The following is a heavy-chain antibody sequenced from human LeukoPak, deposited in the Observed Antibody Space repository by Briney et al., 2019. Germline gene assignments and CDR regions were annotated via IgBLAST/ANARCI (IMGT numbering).Heavy chain of an antibody. V-gene: IGHV4-34*01. CDR3: ARRDTSGYVRYYYMDV. Sequence: PGGSLRLSCAASGFTFSSYWMSWIRQPPGKGLEWIGEINHSGSTNYNPSLKSRVTISVDTSKNQFSLKLSSVTAADTAVYYCARRDTSGYVRYYYMDVWGKGTTVTISS. CDR2: INHSGST. J-gene: IGHJ6*03. CDR1: GFTFSSYW. D-gene: IGHD5-12*01.